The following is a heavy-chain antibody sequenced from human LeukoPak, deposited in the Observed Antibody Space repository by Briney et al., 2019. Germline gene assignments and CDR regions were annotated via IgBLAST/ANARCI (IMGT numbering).Heavy chain of an antibody. J-gene: IGHJ4*02. CDR1: GGSISGYY. Sequence: SETLSLTCTVSGGSISGYYWSWIRQPPGKGLEWIGYIYYSGSTNYNPSLKSRVTISVDTSKNQFSLKLSSVTAADTAVYYCARATDKWELIDYWGQGTLVTVSS. CDR3: ARATDKWELIDY. V-gene: IGHV4-59*01. CDR2: IYYSGST. D-gene: IGHD1-26*01.